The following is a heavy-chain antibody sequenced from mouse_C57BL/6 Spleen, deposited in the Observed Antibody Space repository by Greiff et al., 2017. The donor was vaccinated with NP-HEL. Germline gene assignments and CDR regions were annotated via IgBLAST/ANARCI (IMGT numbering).Heavy chain of an antibody. CDR3: TRYPYSNYAMDY. D-gene: IGHD2-5*01. J-gene: IGHJ4*01. CDR2: IDPETGGT. CDR1: GYTFTDYE. V-gene: IGHV1-15*01. Sequence: QVQLQQSGAELARPGASVTLSCKASGYTFTDYEMHWVKQTPVHGLEWIGAIDPETGGTAYNQKFKGKAILTADKSSSTAYMELRSLTSEDSAVYYCTRYPYSNYAMDYWGQGTSVTVSS.